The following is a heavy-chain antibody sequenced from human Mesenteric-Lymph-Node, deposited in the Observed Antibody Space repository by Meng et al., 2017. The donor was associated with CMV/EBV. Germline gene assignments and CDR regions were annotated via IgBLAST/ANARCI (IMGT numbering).Heavy chain of an antibody. Sequence: QLERRESGPGQGKPSGTLSLTCTVSGDSISSFYYWGWIRQPPGRGLEWIGSVHYTGSTYYSPSLKSRVTVSVDTSKNQFSLRLTSVTAADTAVYYCARPFPSWQSPRLDPFGAWGQGTLVTASS. J-gene: IGHJ5*02. V-gene: IGHV4-39*01. CDR2: VHYTGST. CDR1: GDSISSFYY. CDR3: ARPFPSWQSPRLDPFGA. D-gene: IGHD6-19*01.